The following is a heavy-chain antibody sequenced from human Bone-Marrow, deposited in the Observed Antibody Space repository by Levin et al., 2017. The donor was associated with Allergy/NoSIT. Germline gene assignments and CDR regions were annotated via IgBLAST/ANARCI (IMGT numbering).Heavy chain of an antibody. CDR3: AIVQKRNYYYGMDV. CDR2: IYPGDSNT. V-gene: IGHV5-51*01. Sequence: GGSLRLSCKGSGYSFTSYWIGWVRQMPGKGLEWMGIIYPGDSNTRYSPSFQGQVTISADKSISTAYLQWSSLKTSDTAMYYCAIVQKRNYYYGMDVWGQGTTVTVSS. CDR1: GYSFTSYW. J-gene: IGHJ6*02.